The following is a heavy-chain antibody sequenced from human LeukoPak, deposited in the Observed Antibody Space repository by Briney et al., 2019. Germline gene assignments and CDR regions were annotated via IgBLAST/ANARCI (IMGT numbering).Heavy chain of an antibody. Sequence: ASVKVSCKASGYTFIGYYMHWVRQAPGQGLEWMGWINPNSGGTNYAQKFQGRVTMTRDTSISTAYMELSRLRSDGTAVYYCARDYPNYYDSSGYYSSYYMDVWGKGTTVTISS. CDR1: GYTFIGYY. CDR2: INPNSGGT. V-gene: IGHV1-2*02. D-gene: IGHD3-22*01. CDR3: ARDYPNYYDSSGYYSSYYMDV. J-gene: IGHJ6*03.